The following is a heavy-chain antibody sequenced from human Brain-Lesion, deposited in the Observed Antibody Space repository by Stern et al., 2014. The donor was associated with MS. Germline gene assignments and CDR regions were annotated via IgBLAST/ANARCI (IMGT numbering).Heavy chain of an antibody. D-gene: IGHD3-10*01. Sequence: QVQLVQSGPGLVKPSETLSLTCTVSGGSISSSSYYWGWIRQPPGKGLEWIGSIYYRGSTYYHPSLTSRVTISMDTSKNQFSLRLSSVTAADTAVYFCAKLWLGELPESPFDYWGQGTLVTVSS. CDR3: AKLWLGELPESPFDY. V-gene: IGHV4-39*01. J-gene: IGHJ4*02. CDR1: GGSISSSSYY. CDR2: IYYRGST.